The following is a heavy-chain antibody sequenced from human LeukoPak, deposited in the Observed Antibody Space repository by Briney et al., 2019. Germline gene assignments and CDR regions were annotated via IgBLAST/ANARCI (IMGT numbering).Heavy chain of an antibody. Sequence: SETLSLTCTVSGGSISSYYWTWIRQPPGKGLEWIGYIHYSGSTNYNPSLKSRVTISVDTSKNQFSLKLNSVTAADTAIYYCARGTMAAGFDPWGQGTLVTVSS. CDR3: ARGTMAAGFDP. V-gene: IGHV4-59*12. J-gene: IGHJ5*02. D-gene: IGHD4/OR15-4a*01. CDR1: GGSISSYY. CDR2: IHYSGST.